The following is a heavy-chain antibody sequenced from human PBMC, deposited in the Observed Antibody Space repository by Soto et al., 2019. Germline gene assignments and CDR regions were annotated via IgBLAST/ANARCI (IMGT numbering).Heavy chain of an antibody. CDR2: TYYRSKWYN. D-gene: IGHD6-19*01. Sequence: SRTHSLPGAISGDSVSSNSAAWNWIRQSPSRGLEWLGRTYYRSKWYNDYAVSVKSRITINPDTSKNQFSLQLNSVTPEDTAVYYCARTGAVAVYYYGMDVWGQGTTVTVSS. CDR3: ARTGAVAVYYYGMDV. V-gene: IGHV6-1*01. J-gene: IGHJ6*02. CDR1: GDSVSSNSAA.